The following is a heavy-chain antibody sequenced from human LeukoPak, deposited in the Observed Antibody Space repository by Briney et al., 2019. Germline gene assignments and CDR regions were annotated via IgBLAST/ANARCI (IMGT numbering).Heavy chain of an antibody. J-gene: IGHJ6*03. CDR2: IYYSGST. V-gene: IGHV4-31*03. CDR1: GGSISSGGYY. CDR3: ARSRLGYCSSTSCFREGYYYYMDV. Sequence: SQTLSLTCTVSGGSISSGGYYWSWIRQHPGKGLEWLGYIYYSGSTYYNPSLKSRVTISVDTSKNQFSLKLSSVTAADTAVYYCARSRLGYCSSTSCFREGYYYYMDVWGKGTTVTVSS. D-gene: IGHD2-2*01.